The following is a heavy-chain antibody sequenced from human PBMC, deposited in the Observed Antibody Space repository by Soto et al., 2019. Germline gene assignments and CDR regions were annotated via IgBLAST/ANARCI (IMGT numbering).Heavy chain of an antibody. J-gene: IGHJ4*02. CDR2: IFHSGTT. V-gene: IGHV4-61*01. Sequence: PSETLSLTCTVSGASISSGSYYWSWIRQPPGKGLEWVGNIFHSGTTNYNPSLKSRLFMSVDAPINQFSLRLSSVTAADTAFYFCARRSRDYGDHYFDYWGQGTLVTVSS. CDR1: GASISSGSYY. CDR3: ARRSRDYGDHYFDY. D-gene: IGHD4-17*01.